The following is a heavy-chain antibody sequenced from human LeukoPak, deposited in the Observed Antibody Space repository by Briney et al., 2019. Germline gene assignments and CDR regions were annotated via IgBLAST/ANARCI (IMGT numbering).Heavy chain of an antibody. CDR2: IIPIFGTA. V-gene: IGHV1-69*13. Sequence: SVKVSCKASGGTFSSYAISWVRQAPGQGLEWMGGIIPIFGTANYAQKFQGRVTITADESTSTAYMELSSLRSVDTAVYYCARGPDYGGNSEALRYWGQGTLVTVSS. J-gene: IGHJ4*02. CDR3: ARGPDYGGNSEALRY. CDR1: GGTFSSYA. D-gene: IGHD4-23*01.